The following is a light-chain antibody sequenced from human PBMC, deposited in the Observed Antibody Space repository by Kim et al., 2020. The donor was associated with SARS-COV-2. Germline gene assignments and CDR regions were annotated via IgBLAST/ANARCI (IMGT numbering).Light chain of an antibody. V-gene: IGLV2-23*01. Sequence: GQSITTSCTGTSSDVGSYNLVSWYQQHPGKAPKLMFYEGSQRPSGVSNRFSGSKSGNTASLTISGLQAEDEADYYCCAYAGSSTYVFGTGTKVTVL. CDR2: EGS. J-gene: IGLJ1*01. CDR1: SSDVGSYNL. CDR3: CAYAGSSTYV.